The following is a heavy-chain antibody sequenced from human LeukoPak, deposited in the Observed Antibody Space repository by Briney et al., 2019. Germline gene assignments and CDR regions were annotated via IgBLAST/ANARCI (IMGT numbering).Heavy chain of an antibody. CDR2: ISAYNGNT. V-gene: IGHV1-18*04. D-gene: IGHD3-9*01. CDR1: GYTFTSYG. Sequence: ASVKVSCKASGYTFTSYGISWVRQAPGQGLEWMGWISAYNGNTNYAQKLQGRVTMTTDTSTSTAYMELRSLRSDDTAVYYCAREERYFAWLSGDFDYWGQGTLVTVSS. CDR3: AREERYFAWLSGDFDY. J-gene: IGHJ4*02.